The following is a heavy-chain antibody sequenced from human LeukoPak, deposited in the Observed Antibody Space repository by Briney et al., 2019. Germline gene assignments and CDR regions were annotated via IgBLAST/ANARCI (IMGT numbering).Heavy chain of an antibody. Sequence: SETLSLTCTVSGGSISTYYWSWIRQPAGKGLEWIGRIYTSGSTNYNPSLKSRVTMSVDTSKSQFSLKLSSVTAADTAVYYCARTPYCTKGICYQRNYFDYWGQGNLVTVSS. J-gene: IGHJ4*02. CDR2: IYTSGST. CDR3: ARTPYCTKGICYQRNYFDY. V-gene: IGHV4-4*07. CDR1: GGSISTYY. D-gene: IGHD2-8*01.